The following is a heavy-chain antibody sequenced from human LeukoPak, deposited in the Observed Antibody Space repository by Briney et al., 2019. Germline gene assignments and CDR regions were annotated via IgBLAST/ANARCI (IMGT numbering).Heavy chain of an antibody. J-gene: IGHJ4*02. CDR1: GFTFSTCA. CDR2: ISGTTSGT. CDR3: AKDLAFREYYFDY. V-gene: IGHV3-23*01. Sequence: LSGGSLRLSCAASGFTFSTCATSWVRQAPGKGLEWVSGISGTTSGTYYADSVKGRFTISRDNSKNTLYLQMNSLRAEDTAVYYCAKDLAFREYYFDYWGQGTLVTVSS.